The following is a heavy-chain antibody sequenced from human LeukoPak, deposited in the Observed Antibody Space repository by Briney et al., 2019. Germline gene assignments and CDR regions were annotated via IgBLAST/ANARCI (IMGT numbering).Heavy chain of an antibody. J-gene: IGHJ4*02. Sequence: PGGSLRLSCAASGFTFSSYAMSWVRQAPGKGLEWVSVISSSGVSTYYADSVKGRFTISRDNAKNTLYLQMNSPRAEDTAVYYCTKGQPRMGDFDFWGQGTLVTVSS. CDR1: GFTFSSYA. CDR3: TKGQPRMGDFDF. V-gene: IGHV3-23*01. D-gene: IGHD2-8*01. CDR2: ISSSGVST.